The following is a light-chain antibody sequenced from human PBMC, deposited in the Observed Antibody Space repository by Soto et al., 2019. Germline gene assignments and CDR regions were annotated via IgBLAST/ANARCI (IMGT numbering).Light chain of an antibody. V-gene: IGKV3-15*01. CDR1: QSVSSN. J-gene: IGKJ1*01. CDR2: GAS. CDR3: QQYNTRGT. Sequence: EIVMTQSPATVSVSPGERATLSCRASQSVSSNLAWYQQKPGQAPRLLIYGASTRATGIPARFSGSGSGTEFTLTISSLQSEDFAVYYCQQYNTRGTFGQGTKVEIK.